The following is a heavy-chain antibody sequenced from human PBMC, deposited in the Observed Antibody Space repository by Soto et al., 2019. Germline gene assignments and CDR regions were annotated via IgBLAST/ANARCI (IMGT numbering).Heavy chain of an antibody. J-gene: IGHJ3*02. CDR2: ISGSGGSR. D-gene: IGHD3-22*01. CDR3: AKSDSGGSSDAFDI. Sequence: EVQLLEFGGGLVQPGGSLRLSCAASGFTFSSYAMSWVRQAPGKGLEWVSGISGSGGSRYYADSVKGRFTISRDSSENTMYLQMTGLRAEDTAVYYCAKSDSGGSSDAFDIWGQGTTVTVSS. V-gene: IGHV3-23*01. CDR1: GFTFSSYA.